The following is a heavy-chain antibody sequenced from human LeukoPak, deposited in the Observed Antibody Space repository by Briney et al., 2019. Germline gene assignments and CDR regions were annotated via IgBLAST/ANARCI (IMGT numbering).Heavy chain of an antibody. Sequence: PAETESLTCTVSAGSLNNYYWSWIRQPPGKGLEWIGYIYYTGCTNSNPSLKSRVTISVDTSKDNFFLKLSPVTAADMAVYFCARVDPHDYSAYWGQGTVVTVSS. CDR1: AGSLNNYY. J-gene: IGHJ4*02. CDR2: IYYTGCT. V-gene: IGHV4-59*01. CDR3: ARVDPHDYSAY.